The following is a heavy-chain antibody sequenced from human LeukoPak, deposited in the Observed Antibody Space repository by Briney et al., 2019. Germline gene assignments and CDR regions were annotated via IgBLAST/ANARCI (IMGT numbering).Heavy chain of an antibody. CDR3: ARVNPPRGHAFDI. D-gene: IGHD1-14*01. Sequence: ASVKVSCKASGGTFTSYAFSWVRQAPGQGLEWMGWISAYNGNTNYAQKLQGRVTMTTDTSTSTAYMELRSLRSDDTAVYYCARVNPPRGHAFDIWGQGTMVTVSS. CDR1: GGTFTSYA. V-gene: IGHV1-18*01. CDR2: ISAYNGNT. J-gene: IGHJ3*02.